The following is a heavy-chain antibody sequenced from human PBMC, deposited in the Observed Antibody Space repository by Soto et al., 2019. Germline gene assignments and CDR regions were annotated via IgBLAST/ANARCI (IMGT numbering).Heavy chain of an antibody. CDR2: IYYSGST. CDR3: ARVLRSRVVVAANWFDP. J-gene: IGHJ5*02. CDR1: GGSISSYY. V-gene: IGHV4-59*01. Sequence: SETLSLTCTVSGGSISSYYWSWIRQPPGKGLEWIGYIYYSGSTNYNPSLKSRVTISVDTSKNQFSLKLSSVTAADTAVYYCARVLRSRVVVAANWFDPWGQGTLVTVSS. D-gene: IGHD2-15*01.